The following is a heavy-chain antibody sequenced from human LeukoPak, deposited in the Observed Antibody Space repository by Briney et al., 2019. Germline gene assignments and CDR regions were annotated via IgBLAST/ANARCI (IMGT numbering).Heavy chain of an antibody. D-gene: IGHD1-26*01. V-gene: IGHV1-46*01. CDR2: IDPSGTGT. Sequence: ASVKVSCKASGYTFTSSHMHWVRQAPGQGLEWMGIIDPSGTGTRYAQKFQGRLTMTRDTSTSTDYMEMSSLKSEDSAVYYCASDRMGAWAVDYWGQGTLVTVSS. CDR3: ASDRMGAWAVDY. CDR1: GYTFTSSH. J-gene: IGHJ4*02.